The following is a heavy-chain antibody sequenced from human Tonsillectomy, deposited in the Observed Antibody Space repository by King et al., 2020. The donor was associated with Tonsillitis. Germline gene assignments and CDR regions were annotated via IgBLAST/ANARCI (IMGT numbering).Heavy chain of an antibody. D-gene: IGHD3-10*01. CDR3: AKDRLTMVRGAPRA. CDR2: MSDRGGST. CDR1: GFIFSSHA. Sequence: VQLVESGGGLVQPGGSLRLSWAASGFIFSSHAMNWVRKAPGKGLEWVSAMSDRGGSTLYAESWKGRFTTPRDNSKDTLYLQMNSLRAEDTAVYYCAKDRLTMVRGAPRAWGQGTLVTVSS. J-gene: IGHJ5*02. V-gene: IGHV3-23*04.